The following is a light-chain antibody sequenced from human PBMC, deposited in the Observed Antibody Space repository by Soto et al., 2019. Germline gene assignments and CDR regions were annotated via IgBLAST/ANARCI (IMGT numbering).Light chain of an antibody. CDR1: QSVSSSY. Sequence: EIVLTQSPGTLSLSPGERVTLSCRASQSVSSSYLAWYQRKPGQAPRLLIYGASSRAAGIPDRLSGSGSGTDFTLTISRLEPEDFAVYYCQQYATVITFGQGTRLEMK. CDR2: GAS. J-gene: IGKJ5*01. V-gene: IGKV3-20*01. CDR3: QQYATVIT.